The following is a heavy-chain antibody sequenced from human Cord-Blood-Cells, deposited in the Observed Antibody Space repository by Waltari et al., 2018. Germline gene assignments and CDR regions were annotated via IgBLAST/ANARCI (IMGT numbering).Heavy chain of an antibody. J-gene: IGHJ4*02. V-gene: IGHV1-3*01. CDR1: GYTSPSYH. Sequence: QVQLVQSGAEVKKPGASVKVSCKHSGYTSPSYHMHWFPQAPGQRLEWRGWINAGNGNTKYSQKFQGRVTITRDTSASTAYMELSSLRSEDTAVYYCARETEYDFWSGYFDYWGQGTLVTVSS. D-gene: IGHD3-3*01. CDR3: ARETEYDFWSGYFDY. CDR2: INAGNGNT.